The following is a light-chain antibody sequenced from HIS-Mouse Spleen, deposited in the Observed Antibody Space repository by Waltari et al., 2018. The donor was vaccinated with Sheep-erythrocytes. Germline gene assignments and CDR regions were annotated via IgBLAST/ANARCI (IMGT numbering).Light chain of an antibody. J-gene: IGLJ2*01. V-gene: IGLV3-10*01. CDR2: EDR. CDR3: YSTDSSGNHRV. CDR1: ALTKKY. Sequence: SYELTQPPSVSVSPGQTARITCFGDALTKKYAYWYQQKSGKAPVRVGYEDRKRPAGRPERFSGSSSGTMATLTISGAQVEDEADDYCYSTDSSGNHRVFGGGTKLTVL.